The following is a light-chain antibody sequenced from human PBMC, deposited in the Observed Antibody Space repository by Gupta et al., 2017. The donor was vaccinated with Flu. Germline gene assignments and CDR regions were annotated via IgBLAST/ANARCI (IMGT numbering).Light chain of an antibody. CDR3: QQYGSSPPVT. V-gene: IGKV3-20*01. CDR2: GAS. J-gene: IGKJ3*01. Sequence: EIVLTQSPGTLSLSPGERATLSCRASQSVSSNYLAWYQQKPGQAPRLLIYGASSRATVIPDRFSGSGSGTDFTLTISRLEPEDFAVYYCQQYGSSPPVTFGPGTKVDLK. CDR1: QSVSSNY.